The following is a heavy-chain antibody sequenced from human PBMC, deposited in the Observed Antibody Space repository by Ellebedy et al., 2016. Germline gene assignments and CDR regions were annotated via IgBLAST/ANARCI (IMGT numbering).Heavy chain of an antibody. V-gene: IGHV4-39*07. D-gene: IGHD3-22*01. J-gene: IGHJ5*02. CDR3: ARDLSRSGYDKGSWFDP. Sequence: SETLSLXXSVSGGSISTSDHYWGWIRQTPGKGLEWIAIIHYTGNTYYNPSLKSRVTLSVDTSKNQLSLQVNSVTAADTAVYFCARDLSRSGYDKGSWFDPWGQGTLVTVSS. CDR2: IHYTGNT. CDR1: GGSISTSDHY.